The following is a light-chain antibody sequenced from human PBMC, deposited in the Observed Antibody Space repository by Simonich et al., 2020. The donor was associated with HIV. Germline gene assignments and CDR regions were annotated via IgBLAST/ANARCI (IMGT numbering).Light chain of an antibody. CDR2: WAS. Sequence: DIVMTQSTDSLAVSLGERATINCKSSQTVLYNSNNKNFLAWYQQKPGQPPKLLIYWASTRESGVPDRFSGSGSGTDFTLTISNLQAEDVAVYYCQQYYSIPYTFGQGSKLEI. V-gene: IGKV4-1*01. CDR1: QTVLYNSNNKNF. J-gene: IGKJ2*01. CDR3: QQYYSIPYT.